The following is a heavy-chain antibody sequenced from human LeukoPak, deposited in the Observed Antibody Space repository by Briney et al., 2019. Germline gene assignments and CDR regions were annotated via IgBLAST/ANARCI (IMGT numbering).Heavy chain of an antibody. Sequence: GGSLRLSCAASGFTFNNYGMHWVRQAPGKGLEWVAAIWYDGSNKYYADSVKGRFTISRDNSKNTLYLQMNSLRAEDTALYYCARGQEYYYDSSAYSKFDYWGEGALVTVSS. CDR1: GFTFNNYG. CDR3: ARGQEYYYDSSAYSKFDY. CDR2: IWYDGSNK. D-gene: IGHD3-22*01. J-gene: IGHJ4*02. V-gene: IGHV3-33*01.